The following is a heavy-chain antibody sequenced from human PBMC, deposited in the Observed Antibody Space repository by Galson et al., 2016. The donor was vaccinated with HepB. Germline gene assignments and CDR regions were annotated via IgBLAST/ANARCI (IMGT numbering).Heavy chain of an antibody. J-gene: IGHJ6*02. V-gene: IGHV1-69*13. Sequence: SVKVSCKASGGTFNGYAITWVRQAPGQGLEWMGVIIPIFGTTNYAQNFQGRVTFTADESTTTAYMEMNSLRSEDTAVYYCAKAEGYQVLDLYYYYQGMDVWGQGTTVTVSS. CDR1: GGTFNGYA. CDR2: IIPIFGTT. D-gene: IGHD2-2*02. CDR3: AKAEGYQVLDLYYYYQGMDV.